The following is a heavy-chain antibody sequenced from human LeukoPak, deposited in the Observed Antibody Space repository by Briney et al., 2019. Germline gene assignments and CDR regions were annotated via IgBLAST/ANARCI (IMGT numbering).Heavy chain of an antibody. D-gene: IGHD6-19*01. J-gene: IGHJ4*02. CDR2: IYYSGST. V-gene: IGHV4-39*07. CDR1: GGSISSSSYY. CDR3: ARVTMAVAGKGHFDY. Sequence: PSETLSLTCTVPGGSISSSSYYWGWIRQPPGKGLEWIGSIYYSGSTYYNPSLKSRVTISVDTSKNQFSLKLSSVTAADTAVYYCARVTMAVAGKGHFDYWGQGTLVTVSS.